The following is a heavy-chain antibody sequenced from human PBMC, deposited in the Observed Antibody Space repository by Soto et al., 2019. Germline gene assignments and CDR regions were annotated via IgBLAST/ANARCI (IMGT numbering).Heavy chain of an antibody. J-gene: IGHJ4*02. D-gene: IGHD6-6*01. V-gene: IGHV3-30*18. CDR2: ISYDGSNK. Sequence: PGGSLRLSCAASGFTFSSYGIHWVRQAPGKGLEWVAVISYDGSNKYYADSVKGRFTISRDNSKNTLYLQMNSLRAEDTAVYYCAKDLQQLVLRDYFDYWGQGTLVTVSS. CDR3: AKDLQQLVLRDYFDY. CDR1: GFTFSSYG.